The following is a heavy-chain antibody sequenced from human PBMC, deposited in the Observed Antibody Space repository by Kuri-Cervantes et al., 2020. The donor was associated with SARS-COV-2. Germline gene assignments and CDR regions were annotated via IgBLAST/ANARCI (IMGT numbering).Heavy chain of an antibody. Sequence: ASVKVSCKSSGYTFTGYYMHWVRQAPGKGREWMGWINPNSGSTNYAQKFQGRVTMTRDTSISTAYMELSRLRSDDTAVYYCARGVYDFWSGPGNNLFDPWGQGALVTVSS. D-gene: IGHD3-3*01. CDR1: GYTFTGYY. V-gene: IGHV1-2*02. CDR3: ARGVYDFWSGPGNNLFDP. J-gene: IGHJ5*02. CDR2: INPNSGST.